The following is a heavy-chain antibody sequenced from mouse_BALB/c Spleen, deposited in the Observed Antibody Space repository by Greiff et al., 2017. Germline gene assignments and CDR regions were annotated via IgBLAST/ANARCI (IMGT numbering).Heavy chain of an antibody. Sequence: EVKLVESGGGLVQPGGSLKLSCAASGFTFSSYTMSWVRQTPEKRLEWVAEISSGGSYTYYPDTVTGRFTISRDNAKNTLYLEMSSLRSEDTAMYYCARDDGYYPYWYFDVWGAGTTVTVSS. CDR2: ISSGGSYT. D-gene: IGHD2-3*01. J-gene: IGHJ1*01. V-gene: IGHV5-9-4*01. CDR3: ARDDGYYPYWYFDV. CDR1: GFTFSSYT.